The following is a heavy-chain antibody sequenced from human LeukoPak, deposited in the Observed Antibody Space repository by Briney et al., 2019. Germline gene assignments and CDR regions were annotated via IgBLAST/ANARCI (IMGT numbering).Heavy chain of an antibody. CDR2: IRYDGSNK. CDR1: GFTFSSYG. J-gene: IGHJ2*01. V-gene: IGHV3-30*02. D-gene: IGHD6-13*01. CDR3: AEDIAAAGTGWYFDL. Sequence: GGSLRLSCAASGFTFSSYGMHWVRQAPGKGLEWVAFIRYDGSNKYYADSVKGRFTISRDNSKNTLYLQMNSLRAEDTAVYYCAEDIAAAGTGWYFDLWGRGTLVTVSS.